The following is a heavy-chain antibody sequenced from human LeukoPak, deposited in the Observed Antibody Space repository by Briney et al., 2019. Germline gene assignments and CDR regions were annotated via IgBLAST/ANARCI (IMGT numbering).Heavy chain of an antibody. CDR2: INHSGST. J-gene: IGHJ6*02. Sequence: SETLSLTCAVYGGSFSGYYWSWIRQPPGKGLEWIGEINHSGSTNYNPSLKSRVTISVDTSKNQFSLKLSSVTAADTAVYYCARAPLVSRGMDVWGQGTTVTVSS. V-gene: IGHV4-34*01. D-gene: IGHD6-6*01. CDR3: ARAPLVSRGMDV. CDR1: GGSFSGYY.